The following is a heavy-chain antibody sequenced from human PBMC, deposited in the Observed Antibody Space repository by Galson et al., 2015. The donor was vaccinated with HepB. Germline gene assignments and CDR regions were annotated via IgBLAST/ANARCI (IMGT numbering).Heavy chain of an antibody. CDR1: GFTFSSYG. Sequence: SLRLSCAASGFTFSSYGMHWVRQAPGKGLEWVAVISYDGSNKYYADSVKGRFTISRDNSENTLYLQMNSLRAEDTAVYYCAKGALGVVIKNAFDIWGQGTMVTVSS. V-gene: IGHV3-30*18. D-gene: IGHD3-3*01. CDR3: AKGALGVVIKNAFDI. J-gene: IGHJ3*02. CDR2: ISYDGSNK.